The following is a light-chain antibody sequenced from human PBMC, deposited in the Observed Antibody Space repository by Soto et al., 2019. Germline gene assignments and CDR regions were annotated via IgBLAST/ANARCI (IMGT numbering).Light chain of an antibody. Sequence: QSVLTQTPSVAGAPGQKITMSCTWSSSNIGAGYDVHWYQQLPGAAPRLLIYADNNRPSGVPDRFSAANSGTSASLVITGLQAEDEAVYYCQSYDTRLSGVIFGAGTKLTVL. CDR1: SSNIGAGYD. J-gene: IGLJ2*01. CDR2: ADN. V-gene: IGLV1-40*01. CDR3: QSYDTRLSGVI.